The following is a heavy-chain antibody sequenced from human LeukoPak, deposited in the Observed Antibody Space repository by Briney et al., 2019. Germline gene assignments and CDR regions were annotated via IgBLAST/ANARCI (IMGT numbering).Heavy chain of an antibody. D-gene: IGHD6-19*01. CDR2: ISGSGGST. CDR3: AKDLSSGSRRAY. J-gene: IGHJ4*02. CDR1: GFTFSSYA. V-gene: IGHV3-23*01. Sequence: GGSLRLSCAASGFTFSSYAMSWVRQAPGKGLEWVSAISGSGGSTYYADSVKGRFTISRDNSKNTLYLQMNSLRAEDTGVYYCAKDLSSGSRRAYWGQGTLVTVSS.